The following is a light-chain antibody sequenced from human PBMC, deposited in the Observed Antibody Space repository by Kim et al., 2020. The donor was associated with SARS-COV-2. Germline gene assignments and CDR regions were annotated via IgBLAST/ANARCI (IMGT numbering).Light chain of an antibody. V-gene: IGLV3-1*01. J-gene: IGLJ2*01. CDR2: QDS. Sequence: VSVSPGQTASITCSGDKVGDKYACWYQQKPGQSPVLVIYQDSKRPSGIPERFSGSNSGNTATLTISGTQAMDEADYYCQAWDSSVVFGGGTKLTVL. CDR3: QAWDSSVV. CDR1: KVGDKY.